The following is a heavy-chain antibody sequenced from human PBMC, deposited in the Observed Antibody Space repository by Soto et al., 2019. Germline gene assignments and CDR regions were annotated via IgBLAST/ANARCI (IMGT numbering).Heavy chain of an antibody. Sequence: SGGSLRLSCAASGFTFSSYGMHWVRQAPGKGLEWVAVISYDGSNKYYADSVKGRFTISRDNSKNTLYLQMNSLRAEDTAVYYCAKEGNYYDSSGSDFDYWGQGTLVTVSS. V-gene: IGHV3-30*18. D-gene: IGHD3-22*01. CDR2: ISYDGSNK. J-gene: IGHJ4*02. CDR3: AKEGNYYDSSGSDFDY. CDR1: GFTFSSYG.